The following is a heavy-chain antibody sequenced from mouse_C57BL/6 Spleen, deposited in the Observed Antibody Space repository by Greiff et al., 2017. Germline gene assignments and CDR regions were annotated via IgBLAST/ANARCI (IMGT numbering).Heavy chain of an antibody. J-gene: IGHJ2*01. D-gene: IGHD2-3*01. Sequence: DVQLQESGPGLVKPSQSLSLTCSVTGYSITSGYYWNWIRQFPGNKLEWMGYISYDGSNNYNPSLKNRISITRDTSKNQFFLKLNSVTTEDTATYYCARAGYDGLFDYWGQGTTLTVSS. CDR3: ARAGYDGLFDY. CDR1: GYSITSGYY. V-gene: IGHV3-6*01. CDR2: ISYDGSN.